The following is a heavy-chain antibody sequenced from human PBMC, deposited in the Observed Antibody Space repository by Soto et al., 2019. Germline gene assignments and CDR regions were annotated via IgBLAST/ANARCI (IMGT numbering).Heavy chain of an antibody. CDR2: IYYSGST. J-gene: IGHJ4*02. Sequence: SLTCTVSGGSISSGGYYWSWIRQHPGKGLEWIGYIYYSGSTYYNPSLKSRVTISVDTSKNQFSLKLSSVTAADTAVYYCARGYCSGGSCYAIDYWGQGTLVTVSS. CDR1: GGSISSGGYY. V-gene: IGHV4-31*03. CDR3: ARGYCSGGSCYAIDY. D-gene: IGHD2-15*01.